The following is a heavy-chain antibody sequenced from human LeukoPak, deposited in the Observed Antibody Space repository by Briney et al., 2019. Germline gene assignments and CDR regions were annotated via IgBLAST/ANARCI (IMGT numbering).Heavy chain of an antibody. CDR1: GYSISSGYY. Sequence: PSETLSLTCTVSGYSISSGYYWGWIRQPPGKGLEWIGSIYHSGSTYYNPSLKSRVTISVDMPNNQFSLKMSSVTAADTAVYYCARTGDGYNYYNYYYMDVWGKGTTVTVTS. V-gene: IGHV4-38-2*02. CDR3: ARTGDGYNYYNYYYMDV. D-gene: IGHD5-24*01. J-gene: IGHJ6*03. CDR2: IYHSGST.